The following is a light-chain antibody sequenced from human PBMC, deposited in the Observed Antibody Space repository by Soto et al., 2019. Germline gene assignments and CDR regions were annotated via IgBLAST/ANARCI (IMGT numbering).Light chain of an antibody. CDR1: QDISNY. CDR3: QQYDNLPLT. CDR2: DAS. J-gene: IGKJ4*01. Sequence: DIQMTQSPSSLPASLGDRVTISFQASQDISNYLNWYQQKPGKAPKLLIYDASNLETGVPSRFSGSGSGTDFTFTISSLQPEDIATYYCQQYDNLPLTFGGGTKVDIK. V-gene: IGKV1-33*01.